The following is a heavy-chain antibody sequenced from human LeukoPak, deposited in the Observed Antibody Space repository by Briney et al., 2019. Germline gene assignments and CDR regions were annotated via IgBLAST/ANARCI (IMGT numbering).Heavy chain of an antibody. CDR2: ISSSGSTI. J-gene: IGHJ4*02. V-gene: IGHV3-48*03. CDR3: ARGYTSSLDY. CDR1: GFTFSGYE. D-gene: IGHD3-16*02. Sequence: GGSLRLSCAASGFTFSGYEMNWVRQAPGKGLEWGSYISSSGSTIYYADSVKGRFTISRDNAKNSLYLQMNSLRAEDTPVYYGARGYTSSLDYWGQGTLVTVSS.